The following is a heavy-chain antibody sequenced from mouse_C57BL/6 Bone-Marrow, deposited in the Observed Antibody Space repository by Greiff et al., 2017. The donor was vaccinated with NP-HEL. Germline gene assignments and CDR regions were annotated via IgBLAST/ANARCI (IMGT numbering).Heavy chain of an antibody. Sequence: EVKVVESGGGLVQSGRSLRLSCATSGFTFSDFYMEWVRQAPGKGLEWIAASRNKANDYTTEYSASVKGRFIVSRDTSQSILYLQMNALRAEDTAMYYCARDARYGNYEYYAMDYWGQGTSVTVSS. CDR3: ARDARYGNYEYYAMDY. CDR2: SRNKANDYTT. V-gene: IGHV7-1*01. CDR1: GFTFSDFY. D-gene: IGHD2-1*01. J-gene: IGHJ4*01.